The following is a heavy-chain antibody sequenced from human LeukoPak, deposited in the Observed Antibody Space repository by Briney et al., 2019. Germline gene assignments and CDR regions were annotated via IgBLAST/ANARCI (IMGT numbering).Heavy chain of an antibody. J-gene: IGHJ4*02. D-gene: IGHD2-15*01. Sequence: GGSLRLSCAASAFTFSSYGMHWVRQAPGKGLEWVAVISYDGSNKYYADSVKGRFTISRDNSENTLYLQMNSLRAEDTAVYYRAKNGGPWGQGALVTVSS. CDR1: AFTFSSYG. CDR3: AKNGGP. V-gene: IGHV3-30*18. CDR2: ISYDGSNK.